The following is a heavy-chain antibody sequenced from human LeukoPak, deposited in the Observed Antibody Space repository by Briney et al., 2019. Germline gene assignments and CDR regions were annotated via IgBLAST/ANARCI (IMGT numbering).Heavy chain of an antibody. CDR3: ARVYYYYYYMDV. CDR2: INHSGST. J-gene: IGHJ6*03. V-gene: IGHV4-34*01. Sequence: SETLSLTCAVYGGSFSIYYWSWIRQPPGKGLEWIGEINHSGSTNYNPSLKSRLTVSVDTSKNQFSLRLSSVTAADTAVYYCARVYYYYYYMDVWGKGTTVTVSS. CDR1: GGSFSIYY.